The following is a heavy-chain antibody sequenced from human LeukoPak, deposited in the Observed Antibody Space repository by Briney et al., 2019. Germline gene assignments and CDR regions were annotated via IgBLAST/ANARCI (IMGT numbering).Heavy chain of an antibody. Sequence: GGSLRPSCAASGFTFSGSAMHWVRQASGKGLEWVGRIRSKANSYATAYAASVKGRFTISRDDSKNTAYLQMNSLKTEDTAVYYCTMYYYDSSGNDYWGQGTLVTVSS. J-gene: IGHJ4*02. CDR3: TMYYYDSSGNDY. CDR1: GFTFSGSA. CDR2: IRSKANSYAT. V-gene: IGHV3-73*01. D-gene: IGHD3-22*01.